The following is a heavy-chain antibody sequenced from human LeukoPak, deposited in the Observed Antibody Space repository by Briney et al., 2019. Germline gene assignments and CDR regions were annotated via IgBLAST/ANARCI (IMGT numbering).Heavy chain of an antibody. V-gene: IGHV4-34*01. D-gene: IGHD3-22*01. CDR2: INHSGST. CDR3: ARLLPIKTVDY. J-gene: IGHJ4*02. Sequence: SETLSLTCAVYGGSFSGYYWSWIRQPPGKGLEWIGEINHSGSTNYNPSLKSRVTISVDTSKNQFSLKLSSVTAADTAVYYCARLLPIKTVDYWAREPWSPSPQ. CDR1: GGSFSGYY.